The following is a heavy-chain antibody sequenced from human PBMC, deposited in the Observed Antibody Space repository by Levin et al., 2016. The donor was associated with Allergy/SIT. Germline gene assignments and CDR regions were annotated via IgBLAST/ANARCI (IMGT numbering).Heavy chain of an antibody. CDR3: ARINSSWRRFGELIGPDAFDI. Sequence: WIRQPPGKALEWLARIDWDDDKYYSTSLKTRLTISKDTSKNQVVLTMTNMDPVDTATYYCARINSSWRRFGELIGPDAFDIWGQGTMVTVSS. J-gene: IGHJ3*02. D-gene: IGHD3-10*01. V-gene: IGHV2-70*11. CDR2: IDWDDDK.